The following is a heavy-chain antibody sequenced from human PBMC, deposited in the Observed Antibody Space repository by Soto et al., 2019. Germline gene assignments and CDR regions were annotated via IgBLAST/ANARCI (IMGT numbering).Heavy chain of an antibody. CDR1: GGTFSSYA. D-gene: IGHD6-19*01. CDR2: IIPIFGTA. J-gene: IGHJ6*02. V-gene: IGHV1-69*13. CDR3: ARVPYSSGWSGYYYYGMDV. Sequence: SVKVSCKASGGTFSSYAISWVRQAPGQGLEWMGGIIPIFGTANYAQKFQGRVTITADESTSTAYMELSSLRSEDTAVYYCARVPYSSGWSGYYYYGMDVWGQGTTVTVSS.